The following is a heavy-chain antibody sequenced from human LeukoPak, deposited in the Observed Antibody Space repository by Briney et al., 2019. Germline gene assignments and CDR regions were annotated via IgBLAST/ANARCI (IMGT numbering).Heavy chain of an antibody. CDR1: GGTFSSYA. CDR2: IIPIFGTA. D-gene: IGHD2-2*01. CDR3: ATLPAATVYAFDI. J-gene: IGHJ3*02. Sequence: ASVKVSCKGSGGTFSSYAVSWVRQAPGQGLEWMGGIIPIFGTANYAQKFQGRVTITTDESTSTAYMELSSLRSEDTAVYYCATLPAATVYAFDIWGQGTMVTVSS. V-gene: IGHV1-69*05.